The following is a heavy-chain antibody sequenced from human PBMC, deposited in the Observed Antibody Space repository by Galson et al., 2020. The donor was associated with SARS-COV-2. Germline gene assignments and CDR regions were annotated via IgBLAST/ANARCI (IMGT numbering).Heavy chain of an antibody. Sequence: GGSLRLSCAASGFTFSSYSMNWVRQAPGKGLEWVSYISSSSSTIYYADSVKGRFTISRDNAKNSLYLQMNSLRAEDTAVYYCAREYYSNYVYYYYYYMDVWGKGTTVTVSS. D-gene: IGHD4-4*01. V-gene: IGHV3-48*04. CDR3: AREYYSNYVYYYYYYMDV. CDR2: ISSSSSTI. CDR1: GFTFSSYS. J-gene: IGHJ6*03.